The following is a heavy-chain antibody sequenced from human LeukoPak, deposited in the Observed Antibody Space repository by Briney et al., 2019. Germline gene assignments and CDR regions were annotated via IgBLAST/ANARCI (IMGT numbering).Heavy chain of an antibody. CDR2: IKSDGKT. CDR1: GFTFSRYW. V-gene: IGHV3-74*01. D-gene: IGHD3-22*01. Sequence: GGSLRLSCEASGFTFSRYWMHWVRQAPGKGLVWVSRIKSDGKTNYADSVKGRFTISRDNAKNTVSLQMDSLRAEDTGVYYCARAPSEVGGFYPEYFRHWGQGTLVTVSS. J-gene: IGHJ1*01. CDR3: ARAPSEVGGFYPEYFRH.